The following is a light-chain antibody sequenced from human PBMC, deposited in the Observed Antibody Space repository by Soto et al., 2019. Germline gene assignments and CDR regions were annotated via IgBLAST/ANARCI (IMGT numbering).Light chain of an antibody. Sequence: EIGLTQSPDTLSLFPGERATLSCRASQSISSSYLAWYQQKPGQAPRLLIYGASSRATGIPDRFSGSGSGTDFTLTISRLEPEDFAVYYCQQYGSSGTFGQGTKVDIK. J-gene: IGKJ1*01. CDR1: QSISSSY. CDR2: GAS. V-gene: IGKV3-20*01. CDR3: QQYGSSGT.